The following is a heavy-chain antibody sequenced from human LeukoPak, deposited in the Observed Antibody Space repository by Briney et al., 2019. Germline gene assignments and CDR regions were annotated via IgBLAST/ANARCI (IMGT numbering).Heavy chain of an antibody. CDR1: GFTFSSSW. V-gene: IGHV3-74*01. Sequence: GGSLRLSCAASGFTFSSSWMHWVRQAPGKGLVWVSRITRDGSSTTYADSVKGRFTTSRDNAKNTMYLQMDSLRDDDTAVYYCARDPGYESWSPFWGGMDVWGNGTTVIVSS. D-gene: IGHD3-16*01. J-gene: IGHJ6*04. CDR2: ITRDGSST. CDR3: ARDPGYESWSPFWGGMDV.